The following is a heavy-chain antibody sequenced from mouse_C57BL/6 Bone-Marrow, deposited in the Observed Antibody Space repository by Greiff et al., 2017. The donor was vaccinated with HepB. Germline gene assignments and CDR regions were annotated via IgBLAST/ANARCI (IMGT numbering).Heavy chain of an antibody. V-gene: IGHV5-6*01. D-gene: IGHD4-1*01. Sequence: EVQLVESGGDLVKPGGSLKLSCAASGFTFSSYGMSWVRQTPDKRLEWVATISSGGSYTYYPDSVKGRFTISRDNAKNTLYLQMSSLKSEDTAMYYCARHIWDVRYFDVWGTGTTVTVSS. CDR3: ARHIWDVRYFDV. J-gene: IGHJ1*03. CDR1: GFTFSSYG. CDR2: ISSGGSYT.